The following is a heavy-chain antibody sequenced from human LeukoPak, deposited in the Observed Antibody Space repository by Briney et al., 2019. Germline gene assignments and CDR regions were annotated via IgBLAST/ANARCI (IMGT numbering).Heavy chain of an antibody. D-gene: IGHD3-10*01. CDR3: ARPYGSGSFDNWFDP. Sequence: ASVKVSCKACGYTLTAHYMHWVRQAPGQGLEWMGRINPNSGDTNYAQKFQGRVTMTRDTSISTAYMDLSRLTSDDTAVYYCARPYGSGSFDNWFDPWGQGTLVLVSS. J-gene: IGHJ5*02. V-gene: IGHV1-2*06. CDR1: GYTLTAHY. CDR2: INPNSGDT.